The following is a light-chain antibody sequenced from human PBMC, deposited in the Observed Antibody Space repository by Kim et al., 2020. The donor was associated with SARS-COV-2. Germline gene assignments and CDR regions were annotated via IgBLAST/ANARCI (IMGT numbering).Light chain of an antibody. CDR3: QVWDSSSDHPGV. V-gene: IGLV3-21*04. CDR2: YDS. CDR1: NIGSKS. J-gene: IGLJ3*02. Sequence: PGQTARITCGGNNIGSKSVHWYQQKPGQAPVLVIYYDSDRPSGIPERFSGSNSGNTATLTISRVEAGDEADYYCQVWDSSSDHPGVFGGGTQLTVL.